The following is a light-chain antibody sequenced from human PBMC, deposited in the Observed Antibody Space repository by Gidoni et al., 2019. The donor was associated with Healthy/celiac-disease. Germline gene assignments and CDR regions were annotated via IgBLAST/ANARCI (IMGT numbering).Light chain of an antibody. V-gene: IGKV1-39*01. CDR2: AAS. CDR3: QHSYSTPYT. J-gene: IGKJ2*01. CDR1: QSISSY. Sequence: IQLTQSPSSLSASVGDRATITCRASQSISSYLNWYQQQPGNAPKLLIYAASSVQRGVPSRFSGSGSGTDFTLTISMLQPEDFATYYCQHSYSTPYTFGQGTKLEIK.